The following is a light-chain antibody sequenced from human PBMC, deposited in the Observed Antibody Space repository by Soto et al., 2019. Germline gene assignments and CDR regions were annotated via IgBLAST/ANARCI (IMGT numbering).Light chain of an antibody. CDR1: SSDVGGYNY. J-gene: IGLJ1*01. CDR2: EVS. Sequence: QSVLTQPACVSGSPGQSTTISCTGTSSDVGGYNYVSWYQQHPGKAPKLMIYEVSNRPSGVSNRFSGSKSGNTASLTISGLQAEDEADYYCSSYTSSSTLYVFGTGTKVTAL. CDR3: SSYTSSSTLYV. V-gene: IGLV2-14*01.